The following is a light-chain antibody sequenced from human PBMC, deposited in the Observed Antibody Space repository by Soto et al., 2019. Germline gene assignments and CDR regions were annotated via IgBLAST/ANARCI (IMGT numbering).Light chain of an antibody. V-gene: IGLV1-40*01. CDR2: DNT. Sequence: QSVLTQPPSVSGAPGQRVTISCSGSSSNIGAGYDVHWYQQLPGTAPKLLIYDNTNRPSGVPDRFSGSKSGTSASLAITGLQAEDEADYYCQSYDSSLSAYVFXEGTKVTVL. CDR1: SSNIGAGYD. CDR3: QSYDSSLSAYV. J-gene: IGLJ1*01.